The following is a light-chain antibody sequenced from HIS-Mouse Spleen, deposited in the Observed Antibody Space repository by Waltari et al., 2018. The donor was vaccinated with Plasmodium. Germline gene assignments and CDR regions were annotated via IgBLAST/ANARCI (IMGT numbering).Light chain of an antibody. Sequence: QSALTQPASVSGSPGQSITISCTGTSSDVGGYNYVSWYQQHPGKAPKLMIYYFSNRPSGVSNRFSGSKSGNTASLTISGLQAEDEADYYCSSYTSSSTLVFGGGTKLTVL. CDR1: SSDVGGYNY. CDR3: SSYTSSSTLV. J-gene: IGLJ2*01. V-gene: IGLV2-14*03. CDR2: YFS.